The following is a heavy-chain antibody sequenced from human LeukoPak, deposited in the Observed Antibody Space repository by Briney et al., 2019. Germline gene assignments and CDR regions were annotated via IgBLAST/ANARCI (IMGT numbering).Heavy chain of an antibody. CDR2: ISSSSSTI. Sequence: GGSLRLSCAASGFTFCSYSMNWVRQAPGKGLEWVSYISSSSSTIYYADSVKGRFTISRDNAKNSLYLQMNSLRAEDTAVYYCARADWNQGGAFDIWGQGTMVTVSS. CDR1: GFTFCSYS. J-gene: IGHJ3*02. D-gene: IGHD1-1*01. V-gene: IGHV3-48*04. CDR3: ARADWNQGGAFDI.